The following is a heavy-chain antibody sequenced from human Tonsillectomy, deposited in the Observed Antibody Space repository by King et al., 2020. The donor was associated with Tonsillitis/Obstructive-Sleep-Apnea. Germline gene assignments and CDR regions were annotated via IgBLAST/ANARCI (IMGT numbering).Heavy chain of an antibody. J-gene: IGHJ6*03. V-gene: IGHV3-9*01. CDR2: ISWNSGSI. CDR3: AKEGLAYYDFWSGSRYSSYMDV. CDR1: GFTFDDYA. D-gene: IGHD3-3*01. Sequence: VQLVESGGGLVQPGRSLRLSCAASGFTFDDYAMHWVRQAPGKGLEWVSGISWNSGSIGYADSVKGRFTISRDNAKNSLYLQMNSLRAEDTALYYCAKEGLAYYDFWSGSRYSSYMDVWGKGTTVTVSS.